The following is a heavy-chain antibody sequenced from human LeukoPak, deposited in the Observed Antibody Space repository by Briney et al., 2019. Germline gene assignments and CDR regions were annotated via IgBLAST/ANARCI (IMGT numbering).Heavy chain of an antibody. CDR3: ARDTPSYSYYGMDV. CDR1: GFTFSSYA. Sequence: PGRSLRLSCAASGFTFSSYAMHWVRQAPGKGLEWVSSISSSSSYIYYADSVKGRFTISRDNAKNSLYLQMNSLRAEDTAVYYCARDTPSYSYYGMDVWGKGTTVTVSS. V-gene: IGHV3-21*01. CDR2: ISSSSSYI. J-gene: IGHJ6*04.